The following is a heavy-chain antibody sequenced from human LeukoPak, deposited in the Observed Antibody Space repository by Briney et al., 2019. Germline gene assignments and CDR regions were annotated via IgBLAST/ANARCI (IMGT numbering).Heavy chain of an antibody. J-gene: IGHJ5*02. Sequence: SETLSLTCTVSGGSINNYHWSWIRQPAGKGLEYIGRIYTSGSTNYNPSLKSRVTMSVDTSKNQFSLKLRSVTAADTAVYHCARRLFGAWFDPWGQGTLVTVSS. CDR1: GGSINNYH. CDR2: IYTSGST. D-gene: IGHD3-3*01. V-gene: IGHV4-4*07. CDR3: ARRLFGAWFDP.